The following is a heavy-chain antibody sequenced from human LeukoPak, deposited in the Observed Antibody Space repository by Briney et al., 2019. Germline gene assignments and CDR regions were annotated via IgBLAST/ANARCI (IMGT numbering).Heavy chain of an antibody. CDR1: GGSFSGYY. Sequence: SETLSLTCAVYGGSFSGYYWSWIRQPPGKGLEWIGEINHSGSTNYNPSLKSRVTISVDTSKNQFSLKLSSVTAADTAVYYCARHARFLEWFDTPFDYWGQGTLVTVSS. D-gene: IGHD3-3*01. CDR2: INHSGST. CDR3: ARHARFLEWFDTPFDY. V-gene: IGHV4-34*01. J-gene: IGHJ4*02.